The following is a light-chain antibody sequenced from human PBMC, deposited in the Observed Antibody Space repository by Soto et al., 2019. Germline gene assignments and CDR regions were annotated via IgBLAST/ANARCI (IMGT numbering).Light chain of an antibody. CDR2: GAS. CDR3: HQYNNWPPEET. CDR1: QSISTN. V-gene: IGKV3-15*01. J-gene: IGKJ1*01. Sequence: EIVMTQSPATLSVSPGERATLSCRASQSISTNLAWYQQKPGQAPRLLIYGASTRATGIPARFSGGGSGTESTLTISSLQSEDFAVYYCHQYNNWPPEETFGQGTRLEIK.